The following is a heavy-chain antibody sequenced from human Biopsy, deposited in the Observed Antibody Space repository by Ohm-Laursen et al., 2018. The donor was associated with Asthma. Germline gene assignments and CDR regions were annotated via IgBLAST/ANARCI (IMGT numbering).Heavy chain of an antibody. CDR1: GFTFRRYW. Sequence: GSLRLSCAAPGFTFRRYWMHWVRQAPGKGLVWVSRINDDGTSTTYADSVTGRFTISRDNAKNMLYLQMKSLRAEDTAVYYCPNIGGDAFDIWGQGTMVTASS. D-gene: IGHD3-16*02. V-gene: IGHV3-74*01. CDR3: PNIGGDAFDI. CDR2: INDDGTST. J-gene: IGHJ3*02.